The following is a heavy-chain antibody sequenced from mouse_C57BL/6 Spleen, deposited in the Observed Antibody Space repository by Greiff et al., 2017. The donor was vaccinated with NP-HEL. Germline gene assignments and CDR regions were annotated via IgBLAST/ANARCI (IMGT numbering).Heavy chain of an antibody. CDR1: GFTFSSYG. J-gene: IGHJ2*01. CDR2: ISSGGSYT. Sequence: EVQLVESGGDLVKPGGSLKLSCAASGFTFSSYGMSWVRQTPDKRLEWVATISSGGSYTYYPDSVKGRFTISRDNAKNTLYLQMSSLKSEDTAMYYCASQIYSNFDYWGQGTTLTVSS. CDR3: ASQIYSNFDY. V-gene: IGHV5-6*01. D-gene: IGHD2-5*01.